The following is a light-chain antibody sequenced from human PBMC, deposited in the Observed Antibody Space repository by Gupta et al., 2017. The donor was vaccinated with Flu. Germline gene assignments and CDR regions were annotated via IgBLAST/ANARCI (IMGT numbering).Light chain of an antibody. CDR3: AVWDDSLDGRV. CDR2: SNS. Sequence: GSNSVTWYQQVPGTAPKLLIFSNSQRPSGVPDRFSGSKSGTSASLAISGLQSDDEADDYCAVWDDSLDGRVFGGGTKVTVL. V-gene: IGLV1-44*01. J-gene: IGLJ3*02. CDR1: GSNS.